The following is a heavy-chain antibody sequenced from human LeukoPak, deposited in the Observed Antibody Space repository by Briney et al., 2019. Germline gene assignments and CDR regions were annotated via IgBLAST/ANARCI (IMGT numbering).Heavy chain of an antibody. Sequence: SETLSLTCTVSGGSISSYYWSWIRQPPGKGLEWIGYIYYSGSTNYNPSLKSRVTISVDTSKNQFSLKLSSVTAADMAVYYCARGERSGGSCYRNWGQGTLVTVSS. J-gene: IGHJ4*02. V-gene: IGHV4-59*12. D-gene: IGHD2-15*01. CDR2: IYYSGST. CDR3: ARGERSGGSCYRN. CDR1: GGSISSYY.